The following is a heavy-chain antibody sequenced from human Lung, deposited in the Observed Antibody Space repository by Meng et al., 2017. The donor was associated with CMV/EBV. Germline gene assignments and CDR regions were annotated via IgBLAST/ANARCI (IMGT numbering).Heavy chain of an antibody. CDR1: GFTVSSYS. Sequence: GGSXRLXXAASGFTVSSYSINWVRQAPGKGLEWVSSISTGSSYMFYAGSVKGRFTISSDNAKNAVYLQMNSLRVEDTAVYYCARVSGNSRYFDYWGQGTLVTVSS. D-gene: IGHD3-10*01. V-gene: IGHV3-21*01. J-gene: IGHJ4*02. CDR2: ISTGSSYM. CDR3: ARVSGNSRYFDY.